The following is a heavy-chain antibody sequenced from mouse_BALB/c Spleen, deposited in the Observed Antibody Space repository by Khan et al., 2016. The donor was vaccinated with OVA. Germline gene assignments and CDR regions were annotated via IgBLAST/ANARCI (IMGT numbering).Heavy chain of an antibody. CDR3: TRQRGYYGSNPYFDY. CDR2: ISTGGSYT. CDR1: GFSFSTYS. D-gene: IGHD1-1*01. J-gene: IGHJ2*01. V-gene: IGHV5-6-4*01. Sequence: DVKLVESGGGLVRPGGSLKLSCAASGFSFSTYSMSWVRQTPEKRLEWVATISTGGSYTYYPDSVRGRFTISSDNAKNTLYLQMSRLKAEDTAMYYCTRQRGYYGSNPYFDYWGQGTTLTVSS.